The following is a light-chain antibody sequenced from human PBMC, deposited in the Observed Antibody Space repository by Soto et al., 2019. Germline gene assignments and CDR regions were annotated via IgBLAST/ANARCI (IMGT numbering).Light chain of an antibody. J-gene: IGKJ1*01. V-gene: IGKV3-15*01. CDR3: QQYRSWPRT. CDR2: GAS. CDR1: QSVDIS. Sequence: EIVLTQSPATLSGSPGERVTLSCRASQSVDISLAWYQQKPGQAPRLLIYGASTRATDMPGTLSGRGSGTEFTLTITSLRPEDFGVYYCQQYRSWPRTFGQGTKVDIK.